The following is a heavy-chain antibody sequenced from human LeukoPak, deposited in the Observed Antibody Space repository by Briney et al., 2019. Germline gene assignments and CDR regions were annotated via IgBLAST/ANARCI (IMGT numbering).Heavy chain of an antibody. CDR3: TRHRGSDIQWLPRGWYIDL. V-gene: IGHV5-51*01. D-gene: IGHD6-19*01. CDR2: ISPGDSET. Sequence: GESLKISCRGSGYSFTTYWIGWVRQMPGKGLEWVGIISPGDSETRYSPSFQGQVTTSADRSINTAYLQWSSLKASDNAMYYCTRHRGSDIQWLPRGWYIDLWGRGTLVTVS. CDR1: GYSFTTYW. J-gene: IGHJ2*01.